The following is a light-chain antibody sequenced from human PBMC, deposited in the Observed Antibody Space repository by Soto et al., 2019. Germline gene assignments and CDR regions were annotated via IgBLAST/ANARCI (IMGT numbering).Light chain of an antibody. CDR1: QSISSW. Sequence: TNCHVNLTASEGNRVGITCRASQSISSWLAWYQQKPGKAPKLLIYKASSLKSGVPSRFSGSGSGTEFTLTISSLQPDDFATYYCQHYNSFSEAFGQGTKVDIK. J-gene: IGKJ1*01. CDR3: QHYNSFSEA. V-gene: IGKV1-5*03. CDR2: KAS.